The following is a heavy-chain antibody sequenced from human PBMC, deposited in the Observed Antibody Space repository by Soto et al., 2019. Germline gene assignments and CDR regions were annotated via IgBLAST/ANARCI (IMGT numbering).Heavy chain of an antibody. CDR3: ARGDSTDCSNGVCSFFYNHDMDV. V-gene: IGHV1-2*04. D-gene: IGHD2-8*01. J-gene: IGHJ6*02. Sequence: WASVKVSCKASGYSFTDYHMHCVRRAPGQVLEWLGRINPKSGGTSTAQKFQGWVTMTTDTSISTASMELTRLTSDDTAIYYCARGDSTDCSNGVCSFFYNHDMDVWGQGTTVTVSS. CDR2: INPKSGGT. CDR1: GYSFTDYH.